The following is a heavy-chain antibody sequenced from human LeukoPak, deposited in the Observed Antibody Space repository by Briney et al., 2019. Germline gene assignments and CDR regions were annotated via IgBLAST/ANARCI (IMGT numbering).Heavy chain of an antibody. J-gene: IGHJ4*02. CDR3: ARVGSSSSRPNDY. Sequence: GGSLRLSCAASGFTSSSYWMHGVRQAPGKGVVWVSRINSDGSSTSYADSVKGRFTISRDNAKNTLYLQINSLRAEDTAVYYCARVGSSSSRPNDYWGQGTLVTVSS. V-gene: IGHV3-74*01. D-gene: IGHD6-6*01. CDR2: INSDGSST. CDR1: GFTSSSYW.